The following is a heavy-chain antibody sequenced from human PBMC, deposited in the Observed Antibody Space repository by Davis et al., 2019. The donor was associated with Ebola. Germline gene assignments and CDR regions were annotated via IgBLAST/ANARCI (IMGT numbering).Heavy chain of an antibody. J-gene: IGHJ6*02. CDR2: IHYLGNT. D-gene: IGHD4-17*01. CDR1: GGSINNYF. CDR3: ARGNYGDYIVLYYYNMDV. V-gene: IGHV4-59*01. Sequence: SETLSLTCTVSGGSINNYFWSWIRQPPGKGLEWIGNIHYLGNTNYNPSLKSRVTSVDTSKNQFSLKLSSVTAADTAVYYCARGNYGDYIVLYYYNMDVWGQGTTVTVSS.